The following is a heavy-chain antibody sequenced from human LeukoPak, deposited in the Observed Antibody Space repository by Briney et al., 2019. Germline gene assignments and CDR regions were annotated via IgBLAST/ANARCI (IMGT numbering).Heavy chain of an antibody. J-gene: IGHJ4*02. D-gene: IGHD3/OR15-3a*01. CDR1: GVSIRSHY. Sequence: PSETLSLTCTVSGVSIRSHYWSWIRQPPGKGLEWIGYIYYSGSTNYNPSLKSRVTISVDTSKKQFSLKLAPVTAADTAVYYCASEAPGTGQFDSWGQGTLVTVSS. CDR3: ASEAPGTGQFDS. CDR2: IYYSGST. V-gene: IGHV4-59*11.